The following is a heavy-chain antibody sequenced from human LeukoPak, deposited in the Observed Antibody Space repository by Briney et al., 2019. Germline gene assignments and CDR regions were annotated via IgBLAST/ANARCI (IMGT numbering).Heavy chain of an antibody. CDR1: GYTFTGYY. CDR3: ARVGDSSGYYPIDY. J-gene: IGHJ4*02. V-gene: IGHV1-2*02. CDR2: INPNSGGT. Sequence: ASVKVSCKAPGYTFTGYYMHWVRQAPGQGLEWMGWINPNSGGTNYAQKFQGRVTMTRDTSISTAYMELSRLRSDDTAVYYCARVGDSSGYYPIDYWGQGTLVTVSS. D-gene: IGHD3-22*01.